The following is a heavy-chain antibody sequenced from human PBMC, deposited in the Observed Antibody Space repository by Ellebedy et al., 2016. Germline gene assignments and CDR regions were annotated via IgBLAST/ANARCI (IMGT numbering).Heavy chain of an antibody. D-gene: IGHD3-10*01. CDR2: IYYSGST. CDR1: GGSISSYY. Sequence: SETLSLTCTVSGGSISSYYWSWIRQPPGKGLEWIGYIYYSGSTNYNPSLKSRVTISVDTSKNQFSLKLSSVTAADTAVYYCARDFTYYYGSGRDYYGMDVWGQGTTVTVSS. J-gene: IGHJ6*02. V-gene: IGHV4-59*01. CDR3: ARDFTYYYGSGRDYYGMDV.